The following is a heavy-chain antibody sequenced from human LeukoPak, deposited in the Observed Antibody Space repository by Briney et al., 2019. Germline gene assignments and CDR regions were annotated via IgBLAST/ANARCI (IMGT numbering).Heavy chain of an antibody. V-gene: IGHV3-30-3*01. CDR2: ISYDGSNK. Sequence: GGSLRLSCAASGFTFSSYAMHWVRQAPGKGLEWVAVISYDGSNKYYADSVKGRFTISRDNSKNTLYLQINNLRPEDTAVYFCTKDANTYYDFWSGYPHYYFGMDVWGQGTTVIVSS. CDR1: GFTFSSYA. CDR3: TKDANTYYDFWSGYPHYYFGMDV. D-gene: IGHD3-3*01. J-gene: IGHJ6*02.